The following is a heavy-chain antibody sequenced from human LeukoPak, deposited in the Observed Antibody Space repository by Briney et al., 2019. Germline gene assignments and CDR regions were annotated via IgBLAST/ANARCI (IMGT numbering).Heavy chain of an antibody. CDR1: GFTFDDYA. Sequence: GGSLRLSCAASGFTFDDYAMHWVRQAPGEGLEWVSGISWNSGSIGYADSVKGRFTISRDNAKNSLYLQMNSLRAEDMASYYCAKGISYDSSGSFFDYWGQGTLVTISS. J-gene: IGHJ4*02. D-gene: IGHD3-22*01. V-gene: IGHV3-9*03. CDR2: ISWNSGSI. CDR3: AKGISYDSSGSFFDY.